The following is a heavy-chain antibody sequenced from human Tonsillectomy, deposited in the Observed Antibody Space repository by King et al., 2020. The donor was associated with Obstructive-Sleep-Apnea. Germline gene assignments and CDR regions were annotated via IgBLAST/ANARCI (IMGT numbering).Heavy chain of an antibody. Sequence: VQLVESGGGLVQAGGSLRLSCAASGFTFSAYAMDWVRQAPGKGLEYVSAISRNGDSTSYANSVKVRFTIPRDNSKNTLFLQMGSLRAEDMAVYYCARRTIFGRGMDAWGQGTTVTVSS. CDR2: ISRNGDST. CDR1: GFTFSAYA. D-gene: IGHD3-3*01. CDR3: ARRTIFGRGMDA. V-gene: IGHV3-64*01. J-gene: IGHJ6*02.